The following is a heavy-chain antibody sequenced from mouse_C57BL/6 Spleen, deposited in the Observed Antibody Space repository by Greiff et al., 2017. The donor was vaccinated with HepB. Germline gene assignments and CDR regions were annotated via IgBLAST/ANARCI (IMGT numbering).Heavy chain of an antibody. CDR1: GFTFSSYG. D-gene: IGHD1-1*01. Sequence: EVQVVESGGDLVKPGGSLKLSCAASGFTFSSYGMSWVRQTPDKRLEWVANISSGGSYTYYPDTVKGRFTISRDNAKNTLYLQMGSLKSEDKAMYYGARGCYGSSYGYAMDDWGQGTSVTVSS. CDR2: ISSGGSYT. V-gene: IGHV5-6*01. CDR3: ARGCYGSSYGYAMDD. J-gene: IGHJ4*01.